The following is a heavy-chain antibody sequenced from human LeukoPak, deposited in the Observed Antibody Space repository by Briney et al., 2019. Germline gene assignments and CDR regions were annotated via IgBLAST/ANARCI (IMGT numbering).Heavy chain of an antibody. Sequence: GGSLRLSCAASGFTFNSYAMSWVRQAPGKGLEWVSGISTSGGSTYYADSVKGRFTISRGNSKNTLYLQMNSLRAEDTAIYYCAKLKNVAVAGTRGYFDYWGQGTLVTVSS. D-gene: IGHD6-19*01. CDR1: GFTFNSYA. CDR3: AKLKNVAVAGTRGYFDY. V-gene: IGHV3-23*01. J-gene: IGHJ4*02. CDR2: ISTSGGST.